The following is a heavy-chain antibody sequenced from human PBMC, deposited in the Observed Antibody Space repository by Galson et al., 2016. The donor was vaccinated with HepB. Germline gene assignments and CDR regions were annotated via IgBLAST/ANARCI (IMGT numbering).Heavy chain of an antibody. CDR2: IYIAGDT. D-gene: IGHD5-12*01. CDR3: ATELRSWQKGGLDS. CDR1: GFTASNNY. J-gene: IGHJ4*02. V-gene: IGHV3-53*01. Sequence: SLRLSCAASGFTASNNYMTWVRQSPGKGLEWLSVIYIAGDTYYADSVRGRFTASRDNSKNTLYLQMNSLRAEDTAVYYCATELRSWQKGGLDSWGQGTLVTVSS.